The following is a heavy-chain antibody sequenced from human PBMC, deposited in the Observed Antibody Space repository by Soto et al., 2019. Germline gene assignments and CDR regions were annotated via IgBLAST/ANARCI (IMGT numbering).Heavy chain of an antibody. V-gene: IGHV3-48*01. D-gene: IGHD4-17*01. CDR3: ARDRGTTVTHNWFDP. J-gene: IGHJ5*02. Sequence: GGSLRLSCAASGFTFSSYSMNWVRQAPGKGLEWVSYISSSSSTIYYADSVKGRFTISRDNAKNSLYLQMNSLRAEDTAVYYCARDRGTTVTHNWFDPWGQGTLVTAPQ. CDR1: GFTFSSYS. CDR2: ISSSSSTI.